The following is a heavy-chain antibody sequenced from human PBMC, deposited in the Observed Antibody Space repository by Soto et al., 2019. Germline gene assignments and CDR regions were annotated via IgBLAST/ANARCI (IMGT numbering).Heavy chain of an antibody. Sequence: QVQLVESGGGVVQPGRSLRLSCAASGFTVSTYGMHWVRQAPGKGLEWVALISHDGSNEYYADSVKGRFTISRDTSKNTRYLQMNSLRADDTAVYYCAKDLPPVVPAAIRTYFSHNAMDVWGQGTTVTVSS. V-gene: IGHV3-30*18. D-gene: IGHD2-2*02. CDR2: ISHDGSNE. J-gene: IGHJ6*02. CDR1: GFTVSTYG. CDR3: AKDLPPVVPAAIRTYFSHNAMDV.